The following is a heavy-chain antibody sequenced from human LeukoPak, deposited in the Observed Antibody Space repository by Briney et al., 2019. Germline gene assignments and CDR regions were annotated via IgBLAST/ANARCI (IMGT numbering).Heavy chain of an antibody. D-gene: IGHD5-18*01. CDR2: IYYSGST. V-gene: IGHV4-31*03. Sequence: SETLSLTFTVSGGSISSGGYYWSWIRQHPGKGLEWIGYIYYSGSTYYNPSLKSRVTISVDTSKKQFSLKLSSVTAADTAVYYCARYGVDTAMAYDFDYWGQGTLVTVSS. CDR3: ARYGVDTAMAYDFDY. CDR1: GGSISSGGYY. J-gene: IGHJ4*02.